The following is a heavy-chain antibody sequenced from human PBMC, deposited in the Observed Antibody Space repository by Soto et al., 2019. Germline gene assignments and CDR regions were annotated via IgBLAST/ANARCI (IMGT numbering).Heavy chain of an antibody. CDR3: ARDGYIAARHYMDV. CDR1: GGSFSGYY. D-gene: IGHD6-6*01. CDR2: INHSGST. Sequence: SETLSLTCAVYGGSFSGYYWSWIRQPPGKGLEWIGEINHSGSTNYNPSLKSRVTISVDTSKNQFSLKLSSVTAADTAVYYCARDGYIAARHYMDVWGKGTTVTVSS. J-gene: IGHJ6*03. V-gene: IGHV4-34*01.